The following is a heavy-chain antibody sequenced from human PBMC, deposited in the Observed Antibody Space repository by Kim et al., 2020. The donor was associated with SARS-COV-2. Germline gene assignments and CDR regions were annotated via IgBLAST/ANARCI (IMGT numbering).Heavy chain of an antibody. V-gene: IGHV3-23*01. J-gene: IGHJ4*02. Sequence: GGSLRLSYAASGFTFSNYAMSWVRQAPGKGLEWVSAISGSGHTTYYADSVKGRFTISRDNSKNTLYLQMNSLRAEDTAVYYCVKGARGFCDSTSCYLGDYWGQGALVTVSS. CDR2: ISGSGHTT. CDR1: GFTFSNYA. CDR3: VKGARGFCDSTSCYLGDY. D-gene: IGHD2-2*01.